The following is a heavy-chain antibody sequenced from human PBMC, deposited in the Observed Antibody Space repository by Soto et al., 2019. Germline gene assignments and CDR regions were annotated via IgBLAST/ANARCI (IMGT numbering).Heavy chain of an antibody. V-gene: IGHV3-11*01. D-gene: IGHD6-19*01. CDR1: GFTFSDHY. Sequence: GGSLRLSCAASGFTFSDHYMSWIRQAPGKGLEWVSYISGSGSTIYYADSVKGRFTISRDNAKNSLYLQLNSLRAEDTAVYYCARRFSGWALVDYWXQGTLVTVSS. J-gene: IGHJ4*02. CDR2: ISGSGSTI. CDR3: ARRFSGWALVDY.